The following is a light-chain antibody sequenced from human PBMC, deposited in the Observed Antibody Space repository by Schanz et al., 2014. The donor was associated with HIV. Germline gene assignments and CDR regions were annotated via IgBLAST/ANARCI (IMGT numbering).Light chain of an antibody. CDR1: QSISSY. CDR3: QQSYSTPQSGLT. Sequence: DIQMTQSPSSLSASVGDRVTITCRASQSISSYLNWYQQKPGKAPKLLIYAASSLQSGVPSRFSGSGSGTDFTLTISSLQPEDFATYYCQQSYSTPQSGLTFGGGTKVEIK. V-gene: IGKV1-39*01. J-gene: IGKJ4*01. CDR2: AAS.